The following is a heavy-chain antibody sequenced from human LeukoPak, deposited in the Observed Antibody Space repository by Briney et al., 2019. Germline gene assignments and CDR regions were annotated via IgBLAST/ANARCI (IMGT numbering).Heavy chain of an antibody. CDR1: GFTFSSYA. CDR2: ISGSGGST. D-gene: IGHD6-19*01. CDR3: AKVRGPASGWSPSGWFDP. V-gene: IGHV3-23*01. Sequence: GGSLRLSCAASGFTFSSYAMSWVRQAPGKGLEWVSAISGSGGSTYYADSVKGRFTISRDNSKNALYLQMNSLRAEDTAVYYCAKVRGPASGWSPSGWFDPWGQGTLVTVSS. J-gene: IGHJ5*02.